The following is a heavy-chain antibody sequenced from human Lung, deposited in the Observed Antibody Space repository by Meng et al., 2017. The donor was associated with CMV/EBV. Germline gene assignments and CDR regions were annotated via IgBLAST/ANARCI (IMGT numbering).Heavy chain of an antibody. CDR3: TRWRSGYYHYYYGMAV. CDR2: IKQDGSEK. D-gene: IGHD3-22*01. V-gene: IGHV3-7*01. J-gene: IGHJ6*02. Sequence: SCAASGFTFSSYWMSWVRQAPGKGLEWVANIKQDGSEKYYVDSVKGRFTISRDNAKNSLYLQMNSLRAEDTAVYYCTRWRSGYYHYYYGMAVWGQGTTVTVSS. CDR1: GFTFSSYW.